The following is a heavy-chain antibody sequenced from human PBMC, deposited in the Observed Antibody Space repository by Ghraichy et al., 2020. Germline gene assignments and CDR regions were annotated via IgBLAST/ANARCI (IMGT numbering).Heavy chain of an antibody. J-gene: IGHJ5*02. CDR1: GFTVSSNY. Sequence: GSLRLSCAASGFTVSSNYMTWVRQAPGKGLEWVSVIYAGGATYYADSVKGRFTISRDTSKNMLYLQMNSLRAEDTAVYYCAREYSDIGGGTNWLDPWGQGTLVTVSS. D-gene: IGHD3-22*01. CDR3: AREYSDIGGGTNWLDP. CDR2: IYAGGAT. V-gene: IGHV3-53*01.